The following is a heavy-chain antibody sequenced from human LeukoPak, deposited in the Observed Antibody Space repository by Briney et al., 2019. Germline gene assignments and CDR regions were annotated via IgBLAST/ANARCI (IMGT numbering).Heavy chain of an antibody. D-gene: IGHD5-24*01. Sequence: GGSLRLSCAASGFTFSNYVMDWVRQAPGKGLEWVGRTRNKANSFTTEYAASVRGRFTISRDDSKNSLYLQMNSLKTEDTAVYYCARGDDYNRRSFDYWGQGTLVTVSS. CDR2: TRNKANSFTT. CDR1: GFTFSNYV. V-gene: IGHV3-72*01. CDR3: ARGDDYNRRSFDY. J-gene: IGHJ4*02.